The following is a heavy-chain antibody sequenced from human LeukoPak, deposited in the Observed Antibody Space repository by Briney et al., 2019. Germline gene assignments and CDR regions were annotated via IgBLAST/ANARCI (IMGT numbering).Heavy chain of an antibody. CDR1: GCTFTSYA. J-gene: IGHJ4*02. CDR3: ASFFCINGVCYYLDY. V-gene: IGHV7-4-1*02. D-gene: IGHD2-8*01. Sequence: ASVKVSCKASGCTFTSYAMGWVRQAPGHGLEWMGWINTNTGNPTYAQGFTGRFVFSLDTSVSTAYLQISSLEAEDTAVYYCASFFCINGVCYYLDYWGQGTLVTVSS. CDR2: INTNTGNP.